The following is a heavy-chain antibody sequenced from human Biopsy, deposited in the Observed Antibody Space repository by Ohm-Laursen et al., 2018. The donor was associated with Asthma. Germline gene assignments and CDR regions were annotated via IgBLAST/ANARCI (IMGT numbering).Heavy chain of an antibody. V-gene: IGHV1-69*13. D-gene: IGHD2-2*01. J-gene: IGHJ4*02. CDR3: ARKAGSCISRTCYSLDF. Sequence: SVKVSCKSLGGTFNTYVIGWVQQAPGQGLEWMGGINSVFGTTTYPQKFQDRVTITADDSTSTVYMELSSLRSEDTVVYYCARKAGSCISRTCYSLDFWGQGTLVTVPS. CDR1: GGTFNTYV. CDR2: INSVFGTT.